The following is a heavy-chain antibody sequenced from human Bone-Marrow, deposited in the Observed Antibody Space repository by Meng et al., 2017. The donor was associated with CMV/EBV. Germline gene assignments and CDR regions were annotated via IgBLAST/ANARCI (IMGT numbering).Heavy chain of an antibody. CDR1: GFTFDDYA. CDR2: ISSSSSYI. CDR3: ARVDV. V-gene: IGHV3-21*01. J-gene: IGHJ6*02. Sequence: GGSLRLSCAASGFTFDDYAMYWVRQGPGKGLEWVSSISSSSSYIYYADSVKGRFTISRDNAKNSLYLQMNSLRAEDTAVYYCARVDVWGQGTTVTVSS.